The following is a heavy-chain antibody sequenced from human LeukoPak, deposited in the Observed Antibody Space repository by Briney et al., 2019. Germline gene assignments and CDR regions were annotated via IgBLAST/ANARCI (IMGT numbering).Heavy chain of an antibody. CDR1: AFIFSGHW. V-gene: IGHV3-7*03. Sequence: PGGSLRLSCEASAFIFSGHWLNWVRQTPGKGLEWVASIKEDGSERQYVDSVKGRFTISRDNSKNTLYLQMNSLRAEDTAVYYCAKEGFDSWGQGTLVTVSS. J-gene: IGHJ4*02. CDR2: IKEDGSER. CDR3: AKEGFDS.